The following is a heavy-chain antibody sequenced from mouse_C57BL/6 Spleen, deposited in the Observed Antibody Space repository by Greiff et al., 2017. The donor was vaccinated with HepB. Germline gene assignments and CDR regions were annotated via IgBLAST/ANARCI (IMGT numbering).Heavy chain of an antibody. CDR1: GYTFTDYY. CDR2: INPYNGGT. J-gene: IGHJ2*01. D-gene: IGHD2-4*01. CDR3: ARWGLRPFDY. V-gene: IGHV1-19*01. Sequence: VQLQQSGPVLVKPGASVKMSCKASGYTFTDYYMNWVKQSHGKSLEWIGVINPYNGGTSYNQKFKGKATLTVDKSSSTAYMELNSLTSEDSAVYYCARWGLRPFDYWGQGTTLTVSS.